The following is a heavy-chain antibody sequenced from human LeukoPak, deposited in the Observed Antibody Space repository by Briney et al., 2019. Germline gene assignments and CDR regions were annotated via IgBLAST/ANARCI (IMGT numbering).Heavy chain of an antibody. D-gene: IGHD2/OR15-2a*01. CDR2: MSSGGST. Sequence: PSETLSLTCSVSGVSIRSGDYYWGWIRQSPGKGLEWIGSMSSGGSTFYNPSLKSRVTIPVDTSNDQFSLNLSSVTAADTAVFYCARVLSHGYSDYWGQGKLVTVSS. CDR3: ARVLSHGYSDY. J-gene: IGHJ4*02. V-gene: IGHV4-39*07. CDR1: GVSIRSGDYY.